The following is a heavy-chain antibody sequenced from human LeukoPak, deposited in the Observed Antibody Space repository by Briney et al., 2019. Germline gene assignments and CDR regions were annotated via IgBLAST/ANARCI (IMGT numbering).Heavy chain of an antibody. D-gene: IGHD6-19*01. J-gene: IGHJ4*02. V-gene: IGHV4-59*01. CDR1: GGSISSYY. CDR2: IYYSGST. Sequence: KSSETLSLTCTVSGGSISSYYWSWIRQPPGKGLEWIGYIYYSGSTNYNPSLKSRVTISVDTSKNQFSLKLSSVTAADTAVYYCARSDSGWYEYWGQGTLVTVSS. CDR3: ARSDSGWYEY.